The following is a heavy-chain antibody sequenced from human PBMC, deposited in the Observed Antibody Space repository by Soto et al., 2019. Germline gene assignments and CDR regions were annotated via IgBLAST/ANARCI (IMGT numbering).Heavy chain of an antibody. D-gene: IGHD3-3*01. J-gene: IGHJ5*02. CDR1: GGSISSYY. CDR2: IYYSGST. V-gene: IGHV4-59*08. CDR3: ARHGTYYDWSEPSHGFDP. Sequence: SETLSLTCTVSGGSISSYYWSWIRQPPGKGLEWIGYIYYSGSTNYNPSLKSRVTISVDTSKNQFSLKLSSVTAADTAVYYCARHGTYYDWSEPSHGFDPWGQGTPGHRLL.